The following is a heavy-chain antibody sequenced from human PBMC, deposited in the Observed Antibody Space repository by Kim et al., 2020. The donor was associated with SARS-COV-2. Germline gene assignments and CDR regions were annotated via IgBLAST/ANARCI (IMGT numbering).Heavy chain of an antibody. J-gene: IGHJ6*02. Sequence: GGSLRLSCAASGFTFSSYAMSWVRQAPGKGLEWVSAISGSGGSTYYADSVKGRFTISRDNSKNTLYLQMNSLRAEDTAVYYCAKDAFGTMIVVVISQGGMDVWGQGTTVTVSS. CDR1: GFTFSSYA. V-gene: IGHV3-23*01. CDR2: ISGSGGST. CDR3: AKDAFGTMIVVVISQGGMDV. D-gene: IGHD3-22*01.